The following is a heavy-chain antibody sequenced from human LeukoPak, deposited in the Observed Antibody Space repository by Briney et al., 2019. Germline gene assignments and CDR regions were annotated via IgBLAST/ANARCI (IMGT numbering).Heavy chain of an antibody. D-gene: IGHD6-19*01. CDR1: GYTFTSYD. Sequence: GASVKVSCKASGYTFTSYDINWVRQVTGQGLEWMGWMNPNSGNTGYAQKFQGRVTMTRNTSISTAYMELSSLRSEDTAVYYCARGGGFWEQWLPYYMDVWGKGTTVTVSS. CDR3: ARGGGFWEQWLPYYMDV. V-gene: IGHV1-8*01. CDR2: MNPNSGNT. J-gene: IGHJ6*03.